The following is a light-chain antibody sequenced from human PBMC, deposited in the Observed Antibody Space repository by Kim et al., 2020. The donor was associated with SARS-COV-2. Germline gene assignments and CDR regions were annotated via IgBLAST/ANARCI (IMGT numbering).Light chain of an antibody. CDR2: GAS. Sequence: GARASRPCRPSHSVSGSYLAWYQQKPGQAPRLLIYGASSRATGIPDRFSGSGSRTDFTLTISRLEPEDVAVYYCQQYGSSPLTFGGGTKVDIK. CDR1: HSVSGSY. V-gene: IGKV3-20*01. J-gene: IGKJ4*01. CDR3: QQYGSSPLT.